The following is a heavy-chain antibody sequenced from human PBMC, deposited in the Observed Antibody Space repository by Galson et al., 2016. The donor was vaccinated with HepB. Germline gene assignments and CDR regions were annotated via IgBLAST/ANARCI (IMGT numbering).Heavy chain of an antibody. CDR3: AREADCSGTNCYGAMDV. Sequence: SLRLSCAASGFTLSSHDMHWVRQATGKGLEWVAAIGIGGDTFYGGSVKGRFTIFRESAQNPLYLQMNSLRPGDTALYYCAREADCSGTNCYGAMDVWGQGTTVTVSS. CDR1: GFTLSSHD. D-gene: IGHD2-2*01. CDR2: IGIGGDT. V-gene: IGHV3-13*04. J-gene: IGHJ6*02.